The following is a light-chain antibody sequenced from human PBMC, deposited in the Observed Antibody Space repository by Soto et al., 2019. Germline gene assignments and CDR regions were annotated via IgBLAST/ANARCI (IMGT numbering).Light chain of an antibody. V-gene: IGKV1-39*01. CDR1: QSISSY. Sequence: DIQMTQSPSSLSASVGDRVTITCRASQSISSYLNWYQQKPGKAPKLLIYAASSLQSGVPSRFSGSGSGTDFTLTISSLQPEDFATYYCQQSYNNPLTFGGGTKVDIQ. CDR2: AAS. J-gene: IGKJ4*01. CDR3: QQSYNNPLT.